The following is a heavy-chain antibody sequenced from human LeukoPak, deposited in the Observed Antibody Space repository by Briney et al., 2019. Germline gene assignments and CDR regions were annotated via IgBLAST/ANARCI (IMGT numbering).Heavy chain of an antibody. J-gene: IGHJ4*02. CDR2: LRNDGSTK. D-gene: IGHD1-14*01. Sequence: TGGSLRLSCAASGFTFSIYAMHWVRQAPGQGLEWVALLRNDGSTKYYADSVKARFTISRDNSKNTLYLEMNSLRAEDTAVYYCARTIRGYYFDYWGQGTLVTVSS. CDR3: ARTIRGYYFDY. CDR1: GFTFSIYA. V-gene: IGHV3-30*02.